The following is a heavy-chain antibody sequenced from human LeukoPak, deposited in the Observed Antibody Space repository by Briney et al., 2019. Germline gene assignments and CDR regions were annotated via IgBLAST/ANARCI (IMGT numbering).Heavy chain of an antibody. CDR3: AKRNGF. J-gene: IGHJ4*02. Sequence: GGPPRLSCAASGFTFSSYDMHWVRQAPGKGLEWVAIISYDGNNKYYADSVKGRFTISRDNSKNTLYLQMNSLRVEDTAVYYCAKRNGFWGQGTLVTVSS. V-gene: IGHV3-30*18. CDR1: GFTFSSYD. CDR2: ISYDGNNK. D-gene: IGHD1-1*01.